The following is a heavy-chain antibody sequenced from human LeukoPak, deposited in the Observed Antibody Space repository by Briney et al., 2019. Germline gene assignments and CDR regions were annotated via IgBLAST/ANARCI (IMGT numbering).Heavy chain of an antibody. D-gene: IGHD3-10*01. CDR2: IIPILGIA. Sequence: ASVKVSCKASGGTFSSHAIGWVRQAPGQGLEWMGRIIPILGIANYAQKFQGRVTITADKSTSTAYMELSSLRSEDTAVYYCAGGEWRTTNFDYWGQGTLVTVSS. V-gene: IGHV1-69*04. CDR3: AGGEWRTTNFDY. J-gene: IGHJ4*02. CDR1: GGTFSSHA.